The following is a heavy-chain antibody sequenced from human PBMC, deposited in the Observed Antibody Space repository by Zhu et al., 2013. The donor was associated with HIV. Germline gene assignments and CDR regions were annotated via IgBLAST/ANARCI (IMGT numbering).Heavy chain of an antibody. J-gene: IGHJ6*02. D-gene: IGHD3-22*01. Sequence: QVQLVQSGPELKKPGASVKVSCKASGFTFTNYAFNWVRQAPGQGLEWMGWITTYKGHXKYAQQLQGRLTMTIDTSTNTAYMELRGLRSDDAATYYCARERDSSGYFPSYYYPMDVWGQGTTITVSS. CDR2: ITTYKGHX. V-gene: IGHV1-18*01. CDR1: GFTFTNYA. CDR3: ARERDSSGYFPSYYYPMDV.